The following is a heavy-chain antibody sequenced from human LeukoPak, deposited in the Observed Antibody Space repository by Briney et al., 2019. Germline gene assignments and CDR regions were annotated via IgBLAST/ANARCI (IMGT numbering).Heavy chain of an antibody. J-gene: IGHJ4*02. D-gene: IGHD5-18*01. CDR1: GFTFRSFG. CDR3: AKDTAMVTEGGFDY. CDR2: ISFDGSDK. V-gene: IGHV3-30*18. Sequence: GGSLRLSCAASGFTFRSFGMHWVRQAPDKGLEWVALISFDGSDKYYADSVKGRFTLSRDNSKNTLYLQMNSLRAEDTAVYYCAKDTAMVTEGGFDYWGQGTLVTVSS.